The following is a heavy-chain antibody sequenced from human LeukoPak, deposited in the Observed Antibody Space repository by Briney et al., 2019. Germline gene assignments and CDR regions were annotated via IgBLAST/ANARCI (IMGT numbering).Heavy chain of an antibody. Sequence: GGSLTLSCAVSGFTFRSFVMHWVRQAPGKGLEWVAAISYEDGSNKYYADSVKGRFTISRDNSKDPVYMEMNTLRVEDKAMYYCSKESPEECNASGSYFDYWGQGTLVTVSS. D-gene: IGHD3-10*01. J-gene: IGHJ4*02. CDR3: SKESPEECNASGSYFDY. CDR1: GFTFRSFV. V-gene: IGHV3-30*04. CDR2: ISYEDGSNK.